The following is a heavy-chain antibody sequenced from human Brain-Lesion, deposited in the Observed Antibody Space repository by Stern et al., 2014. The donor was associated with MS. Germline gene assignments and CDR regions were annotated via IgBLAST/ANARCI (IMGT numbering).Heavy chain of an antibody. V-gene: IGHV5-51*01. J-gene: IGHJ4*02. CDR1: GYRFTSNW. CDR2: IWPGYSDT. D-gene: IGHD6-6*01. Sequence: EVHLVEYGAEVKKPGESLKISCKGSGYRFTSNWIRWVRQMPGKGLAWLGIIWPGYSDTRDSPSFQGQVTISADKSISTAYLQWSSLQASDTAMYYCARRGDSSSSGFDYWGQGTLVIVSS. CDR3: ARRGDSSSSGFDY.